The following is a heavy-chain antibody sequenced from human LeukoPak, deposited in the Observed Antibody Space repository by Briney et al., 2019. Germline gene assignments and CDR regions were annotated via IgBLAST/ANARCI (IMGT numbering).Heavy chain of an antibody. V-gene: IGHV4-34*01. Sequence: PSETLSLTCAIYGGSFSGYYWSWIRQPPGKGLEWIGEINHSGSTNYNPSLKSRVTISVDTSKNQFSLKLSSVTAADTAVYYCARGGVAAAAHYYYYYVDVWGKGTTVTVSS. J-gene: IGHJ6*03. CDR2: INHSGST. D-gene: IGHD6-13*01. CDR3: ARGGVAAAAHYYYYYVDV. CDR1: GGSFSGYY.